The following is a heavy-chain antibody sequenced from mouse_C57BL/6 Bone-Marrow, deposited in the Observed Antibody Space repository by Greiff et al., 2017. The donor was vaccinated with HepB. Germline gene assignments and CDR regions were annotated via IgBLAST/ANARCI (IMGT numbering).Heavy chain of an antibody. CDR1: DSEVFPIAY. V-gene: IGHV15-2*01. D-gene: IGHD4-1*01. Sequence: QVQLKESGSELRSPGSSVKLSCKDFDSEVFPIAYMSWVRQKPGHGFEWIGGILPSIGRTIYGEKFEDKATLDADTLSNTAYLELNSLTSEDSAIYYCARGGTGNYFDYWGQGTTLTVSS. J-gene: IGHJ2*01. CDR2: ILPSIGRT. CDR3: ARGGTGNYFDY.